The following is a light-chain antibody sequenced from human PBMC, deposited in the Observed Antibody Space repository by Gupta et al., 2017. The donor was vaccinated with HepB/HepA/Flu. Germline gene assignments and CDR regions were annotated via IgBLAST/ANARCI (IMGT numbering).Light chain of an antibody. J-gene: IGLJ2*01. CDR3: SSYTSTDTVV. V-gene: IGLV2-14*03. Sequence: QSALTQPASVSGSPGQSITISCTATTSDVDSNKYVSWYQQHPGKAPKLIIFDVSNRPSGVSHRFSGSKSGNTASLTISGLQADDEGDYYCSSYTSTDTVVFGGGTKLTVL. CDR1: TSDVDSNKY. CDR2: DVS.